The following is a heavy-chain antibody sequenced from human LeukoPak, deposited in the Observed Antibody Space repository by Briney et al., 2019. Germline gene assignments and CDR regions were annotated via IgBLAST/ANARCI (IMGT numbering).Heavy chain of an antibody. CDR2: IKQDGSEK. CDR3: ARGLRQWLRFALNYFDY. Sequence: GGSLRLSCAASGFTFSSYWMSWVRQAPGKGLEWVANIKQDGSEKYYVDSVKGRFTISRDNAKNSLYLQMNSLRAEDTAVYYCARGLRQWLRFALNYFDYWGQGTLVTVSS. V-gene: IGHV3-7*03. J-gene: IGHJ4*02. CDR1: GFTFSSYW. D-gene: IGHD5-12*01.